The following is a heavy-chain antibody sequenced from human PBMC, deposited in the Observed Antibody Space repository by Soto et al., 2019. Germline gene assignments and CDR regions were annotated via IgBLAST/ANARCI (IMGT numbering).Heavy chain of an antibody. CDR3: TRLAGTMDRGY. D-gene: IGHD3-10*01. CDR1: GFTFSGSA. V-gene: IGHV3-73*02. CDR2: IRSKANSYAT. Sequence: EVQLVESGGGLVQPGGSLKLSGAASGFTFSGSAMHWVRQASGKGLEWVGRIRSKANSYATAYAASVKGRFTISRDDSKNTAYLQMNSLKTEDTAVYYCTRLAGTMDRGYWGQGTLVTVSS. J-gene: IGHJ4*02.